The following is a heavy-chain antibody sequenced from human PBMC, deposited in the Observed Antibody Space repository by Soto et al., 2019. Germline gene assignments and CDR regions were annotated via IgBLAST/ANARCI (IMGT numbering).Heavy chain of an antibody. CDR2: IAYEGSNK. CDR1: GFTFSSYD. V-gene: IGHV3-33*08. Sequence: QVQLVVSRGGVFQPGRSLRLSCAASGFTFSSYDMHWVRQAPGKGLEWVAVIAYEGSNKYYADSVKGRFIISGDNSKNPPCLQMNRVRAEDRAVDYCENMDVPCDDWGEGPVVTVSA. J-gene: IGHJ1*01. CDR3: ENMDVPCDD. D-gene: IGHD2-21*02.